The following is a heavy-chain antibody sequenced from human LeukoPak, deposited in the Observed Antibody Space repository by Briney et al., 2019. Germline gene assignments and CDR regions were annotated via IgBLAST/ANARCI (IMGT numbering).Heavy chain of an antibody. Sequence: VKVSCKASGGTFSSYAISWVRQAPGQGLEWMGGIIPIFGTANYAQKFQGRVTITADESTSTAYMELSSLRSEDTAVYYCARADLYYDSSGYYFDYWGQGTLVTVSS. CDR1: GGTFSSYA. V-gene: IGHV1-69*13. D-gene: IGHD3-22*01. CDR3: ARADLYYDSSGYYFDY. CDR2: IIPIFGTA. J-gene: IGHJ4*02.